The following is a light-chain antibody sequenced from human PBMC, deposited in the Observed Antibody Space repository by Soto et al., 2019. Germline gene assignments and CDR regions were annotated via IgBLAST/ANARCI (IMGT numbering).Light chain of an antibody. CDR3: CSYAGSSFYV. CDR2: EGS. J-gene: IGLJ1*01. CDR1: SSDVGSYNL. Sequence: QSALTQPASVSGSPGQSITISCTGTSSDVGSYNLVSWYQQHPGKAPKLMIYEGSKRPSGVSNRFSGSKSGNTASLTISGLQAEDEADYYCCSYAGSSFYVFGTGTKVNVL. V-gene: IGLV2-23*01.